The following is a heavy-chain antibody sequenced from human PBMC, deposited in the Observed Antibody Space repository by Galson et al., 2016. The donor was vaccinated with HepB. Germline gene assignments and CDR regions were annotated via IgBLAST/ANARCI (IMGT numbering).Heavy chain of an antibody. V-gene: IGHV3-74*01. J-gene: IGHJ6*02. Sequence: SLRLSCAASGFTFSYYWMHWVRQAPGKGLVWVSRINTDGSITNYADSVKGRFTISRDKSKNTLFLQMNSLRAEDTAVYYCAKDWSTTTCVQGCLDVWGQGATVTVSS. CDR2: INTDGSIT. CDR3: AKDWSTTTCVQGCLDV. D-gene: IGHD3/OR15-3a*01. CDR1: GFTFSYYW.